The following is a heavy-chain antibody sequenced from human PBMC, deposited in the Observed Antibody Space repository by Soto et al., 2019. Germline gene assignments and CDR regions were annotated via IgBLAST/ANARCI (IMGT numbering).Heavy chain of an antibody. J-gene: IGHJ4*02. CDR1: GYTFTSYY. V-gene: IGHV1-46*01. CDR3: ARDFNSLAAAVGIGY. Sequence: SFEASGYTFTSYYMHWVRQAPGQGLEWMGIINPSGGSTSYAQKFQGRVTMTRDTSTSTVYMELSSLRSEDTAVYYCARDFNSLAAAVGIGYWGQGTLVTRLL. D-gene: IGHD6-13*01. CDR2: INPSGGST.